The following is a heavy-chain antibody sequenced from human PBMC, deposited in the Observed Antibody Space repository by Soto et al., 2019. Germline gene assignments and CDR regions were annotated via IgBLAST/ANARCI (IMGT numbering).Heavy chain of an antibody. J-gene: IGHJ4*02. V-gene: IGHV3-7*05. CDR3: ASATRSPDF. CDR1: GFTFSSLW. CDR2: IKEDGSVK. Sequence: EVQLVESGGDLVQPGGSLRLSCAASGFTFSSLWMTWVRQAPGKGLECVANIKEDGSVKYYVDSGKGRLTISSVNAKNSLYLQMVGLRAEDTAVYYCASATRSPDFRGQGTLVTVSS.